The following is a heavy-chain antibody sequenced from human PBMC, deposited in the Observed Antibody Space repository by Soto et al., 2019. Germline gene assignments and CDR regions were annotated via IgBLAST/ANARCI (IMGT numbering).Heavy chain of an antibody. CDR3: ARVYYYGSGSYYKSAAGRFDY. Sequence: QVQLQESGPGLVKPSETLSLTCTVSGGSISSYYWSWIRQPPGKGLEWIGYIYYSGSTNYNPSLKSRVTTSVDTSKNQFSLKLSSVTAADTAVYYCARVYYYGSGSYYKSAAGRFDYWGQGTLVTVSS. CDR1: GGSISSYY. CDR2: IYYSGST. J-gene: IGHJ4*02. V-gene: IGHV4-59*01. D-gene: IGHD3-10*01.